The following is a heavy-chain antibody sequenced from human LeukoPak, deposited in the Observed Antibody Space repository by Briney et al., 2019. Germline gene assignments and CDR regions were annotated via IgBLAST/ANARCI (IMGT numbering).Heavy chain of an antibody. CDR1: DGSIRTYY. J-gene: IGHJ4*02. Sequence: SETLSLTCSVPDGSIRTYYWSWIRQSPGQGLEWIGNIYYRGDINYNPSLKSRVIISIDTSKSQFSLKVTSLTAADTAVYYCATNKDWAEADWGQGTLVIVSS. D-gene: IGHD3/OR15-3a*01. V-gene: IGHV4-59*03. CDR3: ATNKDWAEAD. CDR2: IYYRGDI.